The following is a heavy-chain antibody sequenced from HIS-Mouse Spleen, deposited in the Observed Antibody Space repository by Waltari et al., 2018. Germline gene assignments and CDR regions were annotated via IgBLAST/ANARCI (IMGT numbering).Heavy chain of an antibody. J-gene: IGHJ4*02. CDR3: AILGSVDSSY. CDR1: GFTFSSYA. CDR2: ISGGGGST. D-gene: IGHD3-10*01. V-gene: IGHV3-23*01. Sequence: EVQLLESGGGLVQPGGSLRLSCAASGFTFSSYAMSWVRQAPGKGLEWVAAISGGGGSTYYADSVKGRFTISRDNSKNTLYLQMNSLRAEDTAVYYCAILGSVDSSYWGQGTLVTVSS.